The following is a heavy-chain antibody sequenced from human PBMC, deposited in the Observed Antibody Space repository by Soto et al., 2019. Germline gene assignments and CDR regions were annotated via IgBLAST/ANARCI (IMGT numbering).Heavy chain of an antibody. Sequence: QVQLVESGGGVVQPGRSLRLSCAASGFTFSSYGMHWVRQAPGKGLEWVAVISYDGSNKYYADSVKGRFTISRDNSKNTLYLQMNSLGAEDTAVYYCAKASAPIAAAGIVWYFDLWGRGTLVTVSS. V-gene: IGHV3-30*18. D-gene: IGHD6-13*01. CDR3: AKASAPIAAAGIVWYFDL. CDR1: GFTFSSYG. CDR2: ISYDGSNK. J-gene: IGHJ2*01.